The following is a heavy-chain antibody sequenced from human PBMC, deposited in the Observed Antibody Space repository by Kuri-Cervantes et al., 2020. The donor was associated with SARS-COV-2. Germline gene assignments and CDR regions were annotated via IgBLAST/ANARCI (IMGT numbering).Heavy chain of an antibody. V-gene: IGHV3-48*02. D-gene: IGHD3-16*02. CDR2: ISSSSSTI. J-gene: IGHJ4*02. Sequence: LSLTCAASGFTFSSYSMNWVRQAPGKGLEWVSYISSSSSTIYYADSVKGRFIISRDNAKNSLYLQMNSLRDEDTAVYYCAREGSYYDYVWGSYRQISFDYWGQGTLVTVSS. CDR1: GFTFSSYS. CDR3: AREGSYYDYVWGSYRQISFDY.